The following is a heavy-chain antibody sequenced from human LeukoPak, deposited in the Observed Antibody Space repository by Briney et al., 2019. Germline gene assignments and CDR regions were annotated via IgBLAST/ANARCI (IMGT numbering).Heavy chain of an antibody. CDR3: ARGRHYYDSSDYYYEGDAFDI. CDR1: GDTFISYY. Sequence: ASVKVSCKASGDTFISYYMHWVRQAPGQWLEWMGIINPSGGSNTYAQKFQGRVTMTRDMSTSTVYMELSSLRSEDTAVYYCARGRHYYDSSDYYYEGDAFDIWGQGTMVTVSS. J-gene: IGHJ3*02. D-gene: IGHD3-22*01. V-gene: IGHV1-46*01. CDR2: INPSGGSN.